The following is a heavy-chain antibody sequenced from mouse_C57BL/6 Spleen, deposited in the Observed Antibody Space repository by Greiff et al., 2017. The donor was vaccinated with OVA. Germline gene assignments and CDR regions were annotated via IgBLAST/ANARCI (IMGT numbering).Heavy chain of an antibody. V-gene: IGHV2-2*01. CDR3: ARNWGYGSRYAMDY. D-gene: IGHD1-1*01. CDR2: LWSGGST. Sequence: QVQLQQSGPGLVQPSQSLSITCTVSGFSLTSYGVHWVRQSPGKGLEWLGVLWSGGSTDYNAAFISSLSISKDNSTSQVFFKMNSLQADDTAIYYCARNWGYGSRYAMDYWGQGTSVTVSS. J-gene: IGHJ4*01. CDR1: GFSLTSYG.